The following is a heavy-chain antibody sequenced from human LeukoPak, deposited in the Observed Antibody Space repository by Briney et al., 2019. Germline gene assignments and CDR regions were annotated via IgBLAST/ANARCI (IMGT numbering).Heavy chain of an antibody. D-gene: IGHD3-16*02. Sequence: GGSLRLSCAASGFTFSSYAMHWVRQAPGKGLEWVAVISYDGSNKYYADSVKGRFTISRDNSKNTLYLQMNSLRAEDTAVYYCARDLYDYVWGSYRYFDFWGQGTLVTVSS. V-gene: IGHV3-30*04. CDR2: ISYDGSNK. CDR3: ARDLYDYVWGSYRYFDF. J-gene: IGHJ4*02. CDR1: GFTFSSYA.